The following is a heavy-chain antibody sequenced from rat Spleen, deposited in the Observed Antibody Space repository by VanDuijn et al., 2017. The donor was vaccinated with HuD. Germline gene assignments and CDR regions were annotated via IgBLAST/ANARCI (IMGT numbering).Heavy chain of an antibody. Sequence: EVQLVESGGGLVQPGGSLKLSCVASGFSLSTSWMSWIRQAPGKGLEWVSSINTDGDNTYYPDSVTGRFTISRDNAEDTVYLQMNSLRSDDTATYYCARDNDYYFEYWGQGVMVTVSS. CDR1: GFSLSTSW. J-gene: IGHJ2*01. CDR3: ARDNDYYFEY. V-gene: IGHV5-58*01. CDR2: INTDGDNT.